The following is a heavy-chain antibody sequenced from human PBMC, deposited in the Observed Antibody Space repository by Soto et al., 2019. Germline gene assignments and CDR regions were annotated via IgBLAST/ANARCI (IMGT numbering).Heavy chain of an antibody. CDR1: GFTFSSYG. D-gene: IGHD3-22*01. CDR2: IWYDGSNK. J-gene: IGHJ3*01. Sequence: GGSLRLSCAASGFTFSSYGMHWVRQAPGKGLEWVAVIWYDGSNKYYADSVKGRFTISRDNSKNTLYLQMNSLRAEDTAVYYCERVVYYYDSSGYCDLWGQGTMVTVSS. V-gene: IGHV3-33*01. CDR3: ERVVYYYDSSGYCDL.